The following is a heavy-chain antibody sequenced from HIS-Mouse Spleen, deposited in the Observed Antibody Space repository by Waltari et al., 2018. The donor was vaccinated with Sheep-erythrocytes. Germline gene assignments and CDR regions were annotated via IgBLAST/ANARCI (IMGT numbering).Heavy chain of an antibody. Sequence: EVQLVESGGGLVQPGRSLRLSCAASGFTFDDYAMHWVRQAPGKGLEWVSGISWNSGSIGYADSVKGRFTISRDNAKNSLYLQMNSLRAEDTAVYYCARVASGATFDYWGQGTLVTVSS. D-gene: IGHD1-26*01. CDR1: GFTFDDYA. J-gene: IGHJ4*02. CDR2: ISWNSGSI. V-gene: IGHV3-9*01. CDR3: ARVASGATFDY.